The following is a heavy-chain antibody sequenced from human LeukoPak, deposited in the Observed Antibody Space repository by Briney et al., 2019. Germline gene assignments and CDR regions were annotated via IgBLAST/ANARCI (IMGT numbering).Heavy chain of an antibody. V-gene: IGHV3-23*01. D-gene: IGHD3-3*01. Sequence: PGGSLRLSCAASGFTFSSYAMIWVRQAPGKGLEWVSVISGSGTSTYYADSGKGRFTISRDNSKNTLYLQMYSLRAEDTAVYYCARGIDEWLYLNYWGQGALVTVSS. CDR2: ISGSGTST. CDR1: GFTFSSYA. CDR3: ARGIDEWLYLNY. J-gene: IGHJ4*02.